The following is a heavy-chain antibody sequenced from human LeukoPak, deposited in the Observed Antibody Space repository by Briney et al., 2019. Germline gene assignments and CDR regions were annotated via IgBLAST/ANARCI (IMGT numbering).Heavy chain of an antibody. V-gene: IGHV3-7*01. Sequence: PGGSLRLSCAASGFTFSTYWMSWVRQAPGKGLEWVANIKQDGSEKYYVDSVKGRFTISRDSAKNSLYLQVNSLRAEDTAVYYCARVRTTVTYYFDYWGQGTLVTVSS. CDR3: ARVRTTVTYYFDY. CDR1: GFTFSTYW. J-gene: IGHJ4*02. CDR2: IKQDGSEK. D-gene: IGHD4-17*01.